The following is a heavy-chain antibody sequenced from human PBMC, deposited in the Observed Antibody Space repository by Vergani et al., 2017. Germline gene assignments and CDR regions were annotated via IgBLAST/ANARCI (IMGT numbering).Heavy chain of an antibody. J-gene: IGHJ3*02. CDR1: GFTFDDYG. V-gene: IGHV3-20*01. CDR3: ARGIRDYDSSGYYYSGGADAFDI. Sequence: EVQLVESGGGVVRPGGSLRLSCEASGFTFDDYGMSWVRQAPGKGLEWVSGINWNGGSTGYGDSVKGRFTISRDNAKNSLYLQMNSLRAEDTALYHWARGIRDYDSSGYYYSGGADAFDIWGQGTMVTVSS. CDR2: INWNGGST. D-gene: IGHD3-22*01.